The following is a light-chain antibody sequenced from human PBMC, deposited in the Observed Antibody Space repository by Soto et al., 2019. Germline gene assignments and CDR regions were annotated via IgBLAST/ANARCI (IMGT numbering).Light chain of an antibody. Sequence: DIVLTQSPSTLSLSPGDSANLYCGASRSVSSSYLAWYQQKPGQAPRLLIYGASSRATGIPGRFSGSGSGTDFTLTTSRLEPEDFAVYYCQQYGSSPLTFGGGTKVDIK. V-gene: IGKV3-20*01. CDR2: GAS. CDR3: QQYGSSPLT. CDR1: RSVSSSY. J-gene: IGKJ4*01.